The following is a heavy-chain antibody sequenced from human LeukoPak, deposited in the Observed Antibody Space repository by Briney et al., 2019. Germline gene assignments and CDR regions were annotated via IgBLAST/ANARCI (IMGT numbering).Heavy chain of an antibody. D-gene: IGHD5-12*01. J-gene: IGHJ6*02. CDR3: ARAHSGEDPFGYSGYDTYYYYGMDV. CDR2: MNPNSGNT. CDR1: GYTFTSYD. Sequence: ASVKVSCKASGYTFTSYDINWVRQATGQGLEWMGWMNPNSGNTGYAQKFQGRVTVTRNTSISTAYMELSSLRSEDTAVYYCARAHSGEDPFGYSGYDTYYYYGMDVWGQGTTVTVSS. V-gene: IGHV1-8*01.